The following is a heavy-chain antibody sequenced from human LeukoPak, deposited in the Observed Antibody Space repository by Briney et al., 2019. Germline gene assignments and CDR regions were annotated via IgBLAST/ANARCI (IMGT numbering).Heavy chain of an antibody. CDR2: ISSSGRTT. V-gene: IGHV3-48*03. D-gene: IGHD6-6*01. Sequence: GGSLRLSCGVSGFTFSSYEMNWVRQVPGKGLEWVSYISSSGRTTYYADSVKGRFTISRDNTKNSLYLQMNSLRAEDRAVYYCARTRSSSSDFGYWGQGTLVTVSS. J-gene: IGHJ4*02. CDR1: GFTFSSYE. CDR3: ARTRSSSSDFGY.